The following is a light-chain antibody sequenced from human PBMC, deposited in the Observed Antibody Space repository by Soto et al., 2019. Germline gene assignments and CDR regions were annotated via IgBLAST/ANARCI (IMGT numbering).Light chain of an antibody. CDR1: SNDVGAYNY. CDR2: EVN. Sequence: QSALTQPPSASGSPGQSVTISCTGTSNDVGAYNYVSWYQQHPGKAPKLMIYEVNKRPSGVPDRFSGSKSGTTASLTVSGLQAEDEAGYYCSSFAVSNSFVFGTGTKLTVL. V-gene: IGLV2-8*01. CDR3: SSFAVSNSFV. J-gene: IGLJ1*01.